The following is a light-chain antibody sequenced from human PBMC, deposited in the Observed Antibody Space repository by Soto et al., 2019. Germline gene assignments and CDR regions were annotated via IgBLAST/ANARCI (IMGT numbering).Light chain of an antibody. V-gene: IGKV3-20*01. Sequence: EIVLTQSPGTLSLSPGERATLSCRASQSGSSNSLAWFQLKPGQAPMLLIYGASSRATDITDRFSVSGSRTDFNLTIRRLEPEDFAVYYCKQWFTFGPGTKVDIK. CDR3: KQWFT. CDR2: GAS. J-gene: IGKJ3*01. CDR1: QSGSSNS.